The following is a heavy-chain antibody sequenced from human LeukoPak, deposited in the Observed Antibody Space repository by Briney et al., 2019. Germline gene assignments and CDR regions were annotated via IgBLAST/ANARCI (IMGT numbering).Heavy chain of an antibody. D-gene: IGHD2-15*01. V-gene: IGHV3-53*01. Sequence: GGSLRLSCAASGFTVSSNYVSWVRQAPGKGLEWVSVIYSGGSTYYADSVKGRFTISRDNSKNTLYLQMNSLRAGDTAVYYCARGPCSGGSCYDYWGQGTLVTVSS. CDR2: IYSGGST. J-gene: IGHJ4*02. CDR3: ARGPCSGGSCYDY. CDR1: GFTVSSNY.